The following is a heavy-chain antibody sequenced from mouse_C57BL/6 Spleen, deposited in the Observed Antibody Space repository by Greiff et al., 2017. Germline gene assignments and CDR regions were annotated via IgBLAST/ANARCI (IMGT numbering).Heavy chain of an antibody. V-gene: IGHV1-64*01. D-gene: IGHD2-10*02. CDR3: ARKGGYGNLDY. CDR1: GYTFTSYW. J-gene: IGHJ2*01. Sequence: QVQLQQPGAELVKPGASVKLSCKASGYTFTSYWMHWVKQRPGQGLEWIGMIHPNSGSTNYNEKFKSKATLTVDKSSSTAYMQLSSLTSEDSAVYYCARKGGYGNLDYWGQGTTLTVSS. CDR2: IHPNSGST.